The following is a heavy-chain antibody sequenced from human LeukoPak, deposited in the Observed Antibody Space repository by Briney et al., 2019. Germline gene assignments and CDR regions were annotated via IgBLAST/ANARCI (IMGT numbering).Heavy chain of an antibody. Sequence: SETLSLTCTVSGGSISSGGYYWSWIRQPRGTGLEWIGYIYHSGSTYYNPSLKSRVTISVDRSKNQFSLKLSSVTAADTAVYYCARCQLPIRWFDPWGQGTLVSVSS. CDR3: ARCQLPIRWFDP. D-gene: IGHD2-2*01. V-gene: IGHV4-30-2*01. J-gene: IGHJ5*02. CDR1: GGSISSGGYY. CDR2: IYHSGST.